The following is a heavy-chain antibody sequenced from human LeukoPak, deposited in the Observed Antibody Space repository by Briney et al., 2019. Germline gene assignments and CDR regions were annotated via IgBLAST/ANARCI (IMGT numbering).Heavy chain of an antibody. CDR3: AKDHGLVRLLFRHDAFDI. J-gene: IGHJ3*02. CDR1: GFTFSSYG. D-gene: IGHD2-21*02. Sequence: PGGSLRLSCAGSGFTFSSYGMSWVRQAPGKGLEWVSAISGSGGSTYYADSVKGRFTISRDNSKNTLYLQMNSLRAEDTAVYYCAKDHGLVRLLFRHDAFDIWGQGTMVTVSS. V-gene: IGHV3-23*01. CDR2: ISGSGGST.